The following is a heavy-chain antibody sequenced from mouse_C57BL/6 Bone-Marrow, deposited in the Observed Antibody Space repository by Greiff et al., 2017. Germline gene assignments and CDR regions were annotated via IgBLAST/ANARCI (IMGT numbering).Heavy chain of an antibody. V-gene: IGHV1-39*01. CDR3: DSMSTRAWFAY. J-gene: IGHJ3*01. CDR1: GYSFTDYN. CDR2: INPNYGTT. Sequence: EVQLQQSGPELVKPGASVKISCKASGYSFTDYNMNWVKQSNGKSLEWIGVINPNYGTTRYNQKFKGKTTLTVAQSSSTAYMQLNSLTSADSAVYYCDSMSTRAWFAYWGQGTLVTVSA. D-gene: IGHD2-4*01.